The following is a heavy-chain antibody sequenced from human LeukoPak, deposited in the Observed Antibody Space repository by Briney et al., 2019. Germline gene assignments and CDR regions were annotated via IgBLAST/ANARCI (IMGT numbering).Heavy chain of an antibody. V-gene: IGHV3-23*01. CDR2: ISGSGHNT. D-gene: IGHD3-10*01. Sequence: GGSLRLSCAASGFTFSNYGMNWVRQAPGKGLEWVSAISGSGHNTYYADSVKGRFTISRDNSKNTLYLQMNSLRAEDTAVYYCARDHGGSGSSWGQGTLVTVSS. J-gene: IGHJ5*02. CDR3: ARDHGGSGSS. CDR1: GFTFSNYG.